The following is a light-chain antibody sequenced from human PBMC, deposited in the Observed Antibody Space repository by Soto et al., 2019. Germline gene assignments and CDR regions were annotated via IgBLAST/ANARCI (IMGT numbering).Light chain of an antibody. CDR2: DVS. CDR3: QQYHSYRT. V-gene: IGKV1-5*01. J-gene: IGKJ1*01. CDR1: QSISKW. Sequence: EIQMTQTPSTLSASVGDRVTISCRASQSISKWLAWYQQKPGKAPKLLMYDVSSLESGVPSRFSGSGSGTEFTLTISSLQSDDFATYYCQQYHSYRTFGQGSNVAIK.